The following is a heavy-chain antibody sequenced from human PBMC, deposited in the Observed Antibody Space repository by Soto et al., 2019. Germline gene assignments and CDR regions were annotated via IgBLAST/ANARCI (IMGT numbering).Heavy chain of an antibody. V-gene: IGHV4-39*01. CDR3: VRHFSKWKLPAYDI. D-gene: IGHD2-15*01. CDR2: INYSGST. J-gene: IGHJ3*02. Sequence: SETLSLTCTVYGGSITSSSSYWGWIRQPPGKGLEWIGSINYSGSTYYNPSLKSRVTISVDTSKNQFSLKVSSVTAADTAVDYCVRHFSKWKLPAYDIWGQGTRVTVS. CDR1: GGSITSSSSY.